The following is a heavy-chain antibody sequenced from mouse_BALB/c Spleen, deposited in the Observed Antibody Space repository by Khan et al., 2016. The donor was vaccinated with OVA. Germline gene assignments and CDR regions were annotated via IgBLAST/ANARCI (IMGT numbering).Heavy chain of an antibody. CDR2: IYPRGYYT. V-gene: IGHV1-63*02. Sequence: VQLQQSGTELIRPGTSVKMSCKASGYTFTNYWLGWVKQRPGHGLEWIGDIYPRGYYTNYNEKFKGKATLTVDTSSNTAYMQLSSLTSEDSAVYFCTRWDTWCVDVWGAGTTVTVSS. J-gene: IGHJ1*01. D-gene: IGHD4-1*01. CDR3: TRWDTWCVDV. CDR1: GYTFTNYW.